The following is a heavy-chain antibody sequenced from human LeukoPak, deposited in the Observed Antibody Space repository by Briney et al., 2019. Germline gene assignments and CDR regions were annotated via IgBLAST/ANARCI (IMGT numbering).Heavy chain of an antibody. V-gene: IGHV3-30*02. Sequence: GGSLRLSCAASGFAFSGYWMHWVRQAPGKGLEWVAFIRYDGSNKYYADSVKGRFTISRDNSKNTLYLQMNSLRAEDTAVYYCAKVGRAMVRGVYNWFDPWGQGTLVTVSS. J-gene: IGHJ5*02. CDR3: AKVGRAMVRGVYNWFDP. CDR1: GFAFSGYW. CDR2: IRYDGSNK. D-gene: IGHD3-10*01.